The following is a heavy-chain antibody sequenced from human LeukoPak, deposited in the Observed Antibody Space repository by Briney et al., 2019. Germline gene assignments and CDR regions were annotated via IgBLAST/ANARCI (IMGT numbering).Heavy chain of an antibody. Sequence: GGSLRLSCAASGFTVSSNYMSWVRQAPGKGLEWVSVIYSGGNTYYADSVKGRFTFSRDISKNTLYLQMNSLRAEDTAVYYCAKDRGRTWVQVANWGQGTLVTVSS. D-gene: IGHD2-15*01. CDR3: AKDRGRTWVQVAN. V-gene: IGHV3-66*01. CDR1: GFTVSSNY. J-gene: IGHJ4*02. CDR2: IYSGGNT.